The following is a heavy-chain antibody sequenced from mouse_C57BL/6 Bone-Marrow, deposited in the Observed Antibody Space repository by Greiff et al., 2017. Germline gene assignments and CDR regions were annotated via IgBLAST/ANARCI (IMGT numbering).Heavy chain of an antibody. V-gene: IGHV1-5*01. D-gene: IGHD2-1*01. CDR3: TRSRIYYGNYNYAMDY. Sequence: VQLQQSGTVLARPGASVKMSCKTSGYTFTSYWMHWVKQRPGQGLEWIGAIYPGNSDTSYNQKFKGKAKLTAVTSASTAYMELSSLTNEDSAVYDCTRSRIYYGNYNYAMDYWGQGTSVTVSS. CDR2: IYPGNSDT. J-gene: IGHJ4*01. CDR1: GYTFTSYW.